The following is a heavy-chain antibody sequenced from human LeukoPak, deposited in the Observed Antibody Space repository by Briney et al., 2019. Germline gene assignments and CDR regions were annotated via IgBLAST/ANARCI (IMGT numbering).Heavy chain of an antibody. CDR1: GFTFSSYD. CDR2: IGTAGDT. CDR3: AREGGTRAYYYYGMDV. D-gene: IGHD6-25*01. Sequence: PGGSLRLSCAASGFTFSSYDMHWVRQATGKGLEWVSAIGTAGDTYYPGSVKGRFTISRENAKNSLYLQMNSLRAEDTAVYYCAREGGTRAYYYYGMDVWGQGTTVTVSS. J-gene: IGHJ6*02. V-gene: IGHV3-13*01.